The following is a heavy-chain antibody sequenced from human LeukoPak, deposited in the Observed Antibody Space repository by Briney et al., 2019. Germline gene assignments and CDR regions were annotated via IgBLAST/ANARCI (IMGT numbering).Heavy chain of an antibody. CDR2: IYYSGST. V-gene: IGHV4-30-4*01. CDR1: GGSISSGDKY. CDR3: ARVTRWAGLDF. J-gene: IGHJ4*02. Sequence: TLSLTCNVSGGSISSGDKYWSWIRQPPGKGLEWIGYIYYSGSTYYNPSLKSRLTISVDTSENQFSLRLTSVTAADTAVYFCARVTRWAGLDFWGQGTLVTVSS. D-gene: IGHD2-21*02.